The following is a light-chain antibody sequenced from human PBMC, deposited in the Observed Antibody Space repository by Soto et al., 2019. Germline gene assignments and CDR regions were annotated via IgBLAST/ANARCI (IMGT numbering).Light chain of an antibody. Sequence: ENVLPQSPGTLSLSPGARATLSCRASQTARNNYLAWYQQKPGQAPRLLIYDASSRATGIPVRFSGGGSGTDFTLTISRLEPEDFAVYYCQQLSSYPLTFGEGTKVDI. CDR1: QTARNNY. J-gene: IGKJ4*01. V-gene: IGKV3-20*01. CDR2: DAS. CDR3: QQLSSYPLT.